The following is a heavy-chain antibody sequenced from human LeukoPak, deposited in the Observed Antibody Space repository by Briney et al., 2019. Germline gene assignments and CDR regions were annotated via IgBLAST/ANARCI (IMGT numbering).Heavy chain of an antibody. CDR2: MNPNSGNT. Sequence: GASVKVSCKASGYTFTSYDINWVRQDTGQGLEWMGCMNPNSGNTGYAQKFQGRVTMTRNTSISTAYMELSSLRSEDTAVYYCARAKDYCSGGSCYSGWFDPWGQGTLVTVSS. D-gene: IGHD2-15*01. CDR1: GYTFTSYD. V-gene: IGHV1-8*01. J-gene: IGHJ5*02. CDR3: ARAKDYCSGGSCYSGWFDP.